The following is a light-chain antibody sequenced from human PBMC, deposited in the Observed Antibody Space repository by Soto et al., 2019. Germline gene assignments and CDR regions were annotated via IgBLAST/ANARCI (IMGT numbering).Light chain of an antibody. CDR1: SSDVGGYDR. V-gene: IGLV2-14*01. Sequence: QSALTQPASVSGSTGQSIAISCTGTSSDVGGYDRVSWYQQHPGKAPKLMVYEVSNRPSGVSNRFSGSKSDNTASLTISGLQAEDEADYYCSSYTGSGTVWLFGGGTQLTVL. J-gene: IGLJ3*02. CDR2: EVS. CDR3: SSYTGSGTVWL.